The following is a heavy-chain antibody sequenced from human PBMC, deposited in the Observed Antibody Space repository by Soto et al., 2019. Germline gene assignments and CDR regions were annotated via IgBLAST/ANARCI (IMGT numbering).Heavy chain of an antibody. J-gene: IGHJ4*02. V-gene: IGHV3-74*01. Sequence: GGSLRLSCAASGFTFSSYWMHWVRQAPGKGLVWVSRINSDGSIISNADPVKGRFTISRDHPKKTLYLQMNSLRAEETAVFYCAKPQIGWYDFDYWGKGPLVTVSS. CDR1: GFTFSSYW. CDR3: AKPQIGWYDFDY. CDR2: INSDGSII. D-gene: IGHD6-19*01.